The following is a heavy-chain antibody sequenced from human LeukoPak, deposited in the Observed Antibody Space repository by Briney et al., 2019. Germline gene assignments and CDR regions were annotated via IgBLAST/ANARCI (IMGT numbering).Heavy chain of an antibody. CDR1: EFTFSTYD. J-gene: IGHJ4*02. CDR3: AREGYYYGSGSHFGY. D-gene: IGHD3-10*01. V-gene: IGHV3-23*01. Sequence: GGSLRLSCAASEFTFSTYDMNWVRQAPGKGLEWVSAISASGATTYYIDSVKGRFTISRDNSKNTLYLQMNSLRAEDTAVYYCAREGYYYGSGSHFGYWGQGTLVTVSS. CDR2: ISASGATT.